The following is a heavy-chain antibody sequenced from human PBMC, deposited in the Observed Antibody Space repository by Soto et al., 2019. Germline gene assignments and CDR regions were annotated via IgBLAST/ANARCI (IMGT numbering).Heavy chain of an antibody. CDR2: MNPNSGNT. J-gene: IGHJ6*02. CDR1: GYTFSSYA. CDR3: ARARRSDDYYGMDV. V-gene: IGHV1-8*02. Sequence: ASVKVSCKASGYTFSSYAISWVRQAPGQGLEWMGWMNPNSGNTGYAQKFQGRVTMTRNTSISTAYMELSSLRSEDTAVYYCARARRSDDYYGMDVWGQGTTVTVSS.